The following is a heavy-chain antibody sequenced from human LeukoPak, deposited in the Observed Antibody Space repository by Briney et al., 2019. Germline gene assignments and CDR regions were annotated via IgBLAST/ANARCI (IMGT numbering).Heavy chain of an antibody. J-gene: IGHJ4*02. CDR2: IYPDDSDT. Sequence: GESLKISCKGSGYSFTNYWIGWVRQMPGKGLEWMGIIYPDDSDTRYSPSFQGQVSISADKSINTAYAQWSTLKASDTAMYYCARLLGATGALDYWGQGTLVTVSS. CDR1: GYSFTNYW. D-gene: IGHD1-26*01. CDR3: ARLLGATGALDY. V-gene: IGHV5-51*01.